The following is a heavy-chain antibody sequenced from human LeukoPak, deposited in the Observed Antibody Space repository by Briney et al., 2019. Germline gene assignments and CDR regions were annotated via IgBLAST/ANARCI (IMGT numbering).Heavy chain of an antibody. CDR2: IYYSGST. CDR3: ARGGSGWYQTKGDWFDP. Sequence: SETLSLTCTVSGGSISSGGYSWSWIRQHPGKGLEWIGYIYYSGSTYYNPSLKSRVTISVDTSKNQFSLKLSSVTAADTAVYYCARGGSGWYQTKGDWFDPWGQGTLVTVSS. V-gene: IGHV4-31*03. D-gene: IGHD6-19*01. CDR1: GGSISSGGYS. J-gene: IGHJ5*02.